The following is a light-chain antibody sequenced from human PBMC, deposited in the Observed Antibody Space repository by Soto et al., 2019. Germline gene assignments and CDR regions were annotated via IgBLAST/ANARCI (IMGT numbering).Light chain of an antibody. CDR3: CSYTSSDTYV. V-gene: IGLV2-14*01. Sequence: QSVLTQPASVSGSPGQSITISCTGTSSDVGGYDFVSWYQQHPGKATKVMIYDVSNRPSGVSNRFSGSKSGNTASLAISGLQAEDEADYYCCSYTSSDTYVFGTGTKVTVL. CDR1: SSDVGGYDF. CDR2: DVS. J-gene: IGLJ1*01.